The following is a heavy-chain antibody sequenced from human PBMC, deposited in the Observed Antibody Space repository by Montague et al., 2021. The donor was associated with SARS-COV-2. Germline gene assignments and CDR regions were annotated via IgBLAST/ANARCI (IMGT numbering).Heavy chain of an antibody. CDR2: LSDTGTT. D-gene: IGHD2-15*01. Sequence: SETLSLTCSASGGTISSSSFFWGWIRQPPGKGLEWIGSLSDTGTTYYNPSLKNRVTVSVDMSRNQFSLTLTSVTAADTAVYYCSSPGNCPLWGPGTLVTVSS. CDR1: GGTISSSSFF. CDR3: SSPGNCPL. V-gene: IGHV4-39*01. J-gene: IGHJ3*01.